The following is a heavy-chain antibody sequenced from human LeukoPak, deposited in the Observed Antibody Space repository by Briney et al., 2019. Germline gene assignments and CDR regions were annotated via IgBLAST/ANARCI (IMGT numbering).Heavy chain of an antibody. CDR2: INPSGGST. CDR1: GYTFTSYY. D-gene: IGHD6-19*01. Sequence: ASVKVSCKASGYTFTSYYMHWVRQAPGQGLEWMGIINPSGGSTSYAQKFQGRVTMTRDTSTSTVYMELSSLRSEDTAIYYCASQAYSNGRLVDNWGQGTLVTVSS. CDR3: ASQAYSNGRLVDN. V-gene: IGHV1-46*01. J-gene: IGHJ4*02.